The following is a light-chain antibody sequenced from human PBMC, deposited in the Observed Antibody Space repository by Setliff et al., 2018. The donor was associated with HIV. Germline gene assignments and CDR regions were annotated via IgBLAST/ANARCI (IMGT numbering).Light chain of an antibody. CDR1: SSDVGGYIY. V-gene: IGLV2-14*01. J-gene: IGLJ1*01. Sequence: QSALTQPASVSGSPGQSITISCTGTSSDVGGYIYVSWYQQHPGKAPKLMIYDASKRPSGVSNRFSGSKSGNTASLTISGLQAEDEADYYCSSYTSSTTYVFGPGTKVTVL. CDR3: SSYTSSTTYV. CDR2: DAS.